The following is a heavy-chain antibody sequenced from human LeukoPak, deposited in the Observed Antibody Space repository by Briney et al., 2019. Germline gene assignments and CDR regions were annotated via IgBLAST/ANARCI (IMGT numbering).Heavy chain of an antibody. J-gene: IGHJ4*02. CDR1: GGSMNNYF. D-gene: IGHD2/OR15-2a*01. CDR3: ARMTRTSFSFLGYYFDY. Sequence: SETLSLTCTVSGGSMNNYFWSWIRQPPGKGLEWIGFISFGGNTHYNPSLKSRVTILADTSKSQFSLKLTSVTAADTAVFYCARMTRTSFSFLGYYFDYWGQGALVTVSS. V-gene: IGHV4-59*01. CDR2: ISFGGNT.